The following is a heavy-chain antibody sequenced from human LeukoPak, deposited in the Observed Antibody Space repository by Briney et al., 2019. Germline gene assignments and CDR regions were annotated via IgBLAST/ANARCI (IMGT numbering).Heavy chain of an antibody. CDR1: GGSFSGYY. J-gene: IGHJ5*02. D-gene: IGHD3-16*02. CDR2: INHSGST. CDR3: ARGHHVWGSYRYPANGWFDP. Sequence: SETLPLTCAVYGGSFSGYYWSWIHQPPGKGLEWIGEINHSGSTNYNPSLKSRVTISVDTSKNQFSLKLSSVTAADTAVYYCARGHHVWGSYRYPANGWFDPWGQGTLVTVSS. V-gene: IGHV4-34*01.